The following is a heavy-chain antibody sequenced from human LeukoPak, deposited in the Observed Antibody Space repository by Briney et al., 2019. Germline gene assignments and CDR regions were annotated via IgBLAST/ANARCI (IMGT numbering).Heavy chain of an antibody. V-gene: IGHV3-30-3*01. J-gene: IGHJ4*02. D-gene: IGHD6-19*01. CDR2: ISYDGSNK. CDR3: ARDKLGSGYSSDFDY. Sequence: GGSLRLSCAASGFTFSSYAMHWVRQAPGKVLEWVAVISYDGSNKYYADSVKGRFTISRDNSKNTLYLQMNSLRAEDTAVYYCARDKLGSGYSSDFDYWGQGTLVTVSS. CDR1: GFTFSSYA.